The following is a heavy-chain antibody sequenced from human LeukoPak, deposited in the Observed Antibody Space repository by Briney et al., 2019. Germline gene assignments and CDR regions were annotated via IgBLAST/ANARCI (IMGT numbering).Heavy chain of an antibody. V-gene: IGHV3-74*01. CDR3: ASALYSGNYGGY. D-gene: IGHD1-26*01. CDR2: INIDGSST. J-gene: IGHJ4*02. Sequence: GGSLRLSCAASGFTFGGYWMHWVRHVPGKGLVWVSRINIDGSSTTYADSVKGRFTISRDNAKNTLYLEMNSLRAEDTAVYYCASALYSGNYGGYWGQGTLVTVSS. CDR1: GFTFGGYW.